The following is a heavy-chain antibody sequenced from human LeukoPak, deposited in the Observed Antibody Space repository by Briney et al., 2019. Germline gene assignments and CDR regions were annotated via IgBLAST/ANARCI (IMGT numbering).Heavy chain of an antibody. CDR3: ARTGCSSTSCYVGFDY. D-gene: IGHD2-2*01. CDR1: GGSFSGYY. J-gene: IGHJ4*02. V-gene: IGHV4-34*01. CDR2: INHSGST. Sequence: PSETLSLTCAVYGGSFSGYYWSWIRQPPGKGLEWIGEINHSGSTNYNPSLKSRVTISVDTSKNQFSLKLSSVTAADTAVYYCARTGCSSTSCYVGFDYWGQGTLVTVSS.